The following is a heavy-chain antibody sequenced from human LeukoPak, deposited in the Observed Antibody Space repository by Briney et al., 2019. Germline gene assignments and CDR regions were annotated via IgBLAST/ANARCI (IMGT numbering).Heavy chain of an antibody. CDR3: ARVSLVGAVDY. CDR2: IYYSGST. CDR1: GGSISSYY. J-gene: IGHJ4*02. V-gene: IGHV4-59*01. D-gene: IGHD1-26*01. Sequence: SETLSLTCTVSGGSISSYYWSWIRQPPGKGLEWIGYIYYSGSTNYNPSLKSRVTISVDTSKNQFSLKLSSVTAADTAVYYCARVSLVGAVDYWGQGTLVTVSS.